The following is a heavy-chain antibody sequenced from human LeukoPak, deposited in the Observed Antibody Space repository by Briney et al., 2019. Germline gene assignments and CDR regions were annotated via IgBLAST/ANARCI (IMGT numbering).Heavy chain of an antibody. Sequence: GGSLRLSCAASGFTVSSNYMSWVRQAPGKGLEWVSVIYSGGSTYYGDSVKGRFTISRDNSKNTLYLQMNSLRAEYTAVYYCARENPAKAAFDIWGQGTMVTVSS. CDR3: ARENPAKAAFDI. D-gene: IGHD2-2*01. CDR2: IYSGGST. V-gene: IGHV3-66*01. J-gene: IGHJ3*02. CDR1: GFTVSSNY.